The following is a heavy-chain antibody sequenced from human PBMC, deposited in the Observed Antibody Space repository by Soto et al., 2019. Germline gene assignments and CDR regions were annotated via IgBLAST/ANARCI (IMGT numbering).Heavy chain of an antibody. CDR1: GGSISSGGYY. Sequence: QVQLQESGPGLVKPSQTLSLTCTVSGGSISSGGYYWSWIRQHPGKGLEWIGYVYYSGSNYYNPSLNSRVTISVDTSKNQFSLKLSSVTAADTAVYDCARGTGIPGYSYGPGRVGYFDYWGQGTLVTVSS. D-gene: IGHD5-18*01. V-gene: IGHV4-31*03. CDR3: ARGTGIPGYSYGPGRVGYFDY. CDR2: VYYSGSN. J-gene: IGHJ4*02.